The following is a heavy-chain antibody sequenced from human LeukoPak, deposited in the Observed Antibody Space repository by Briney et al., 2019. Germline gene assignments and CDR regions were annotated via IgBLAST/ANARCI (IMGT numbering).Heavy chain of an antibody. CDR2: ITAYQGNT. D-gene: IGHD6-19*01. CDR1: GYIFTSYG. Sequence: ASVKVSCKASGYIFTSYGISWVRQTPGQGLEWMGWITAYQGNTAWAQKFQGRVTMTTDTSTSTAYMELRSLRSDDTAVYYCAKDSLHPSSGWERYFDYWGQGTLVTVSS. V-gene: IGHV1-18*01. J-gene: IGHJ4*02. CDR3: AKDSLHPSSGWERYFDY.